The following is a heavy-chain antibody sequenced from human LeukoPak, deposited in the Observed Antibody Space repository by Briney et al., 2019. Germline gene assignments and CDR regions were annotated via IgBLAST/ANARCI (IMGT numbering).Heavy chain of an antibody. CDR1: GFTFSSYA. D-gene: IGHD6-13*01. CDR3: AKALRVAAARYYFDY. J-gene: IGHJ4*02. CDR2: ISGSGGST. V-gene: IGHV3-23*01. Sequence: PGGSLRLSCAASGFTFSSYAMSWVRQAPGKGLEWVSSISGSGGSTYYADSVKGRFTISRDSSKNTLHLQMNSLRAEDTAVYYCAKALRVAAARYYFDYWGQGTLVTVSS.